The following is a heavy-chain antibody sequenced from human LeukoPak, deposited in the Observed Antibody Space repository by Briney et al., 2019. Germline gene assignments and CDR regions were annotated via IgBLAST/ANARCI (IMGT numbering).Heavy chain of an antibody. J-gene: IGHJ4*02. CDR1: GYTFTSYY. CDR2: INPSGGST. V-gene: IGHV1-46*01. Sequence: ASVKVSCKASGYTFTSYYMHWVRQAPVQGLEWMGIINPSGGSTSYAQKFQGRVTMTGDMSTSTVYMELSSLRSEDTAVYYCARDGLATRTVLGYWGQGTLVTVSS. CDR3: ARDGLATRTVLGY. D-gene: IGHD5-24*01.